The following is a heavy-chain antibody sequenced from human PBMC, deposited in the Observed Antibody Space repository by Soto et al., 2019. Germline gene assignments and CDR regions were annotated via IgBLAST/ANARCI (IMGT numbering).Heavy chain of an antibody. V-gene: IGHV3-23*01. Sequence: EVQLLESGGGLVQPGGSLRLSCATSGFTFSTYAMNWLRQAPGRGLECVSFISGSGRTTYYADSVKGRFTVSRDNSKNTLYLQMNSLRAEDAALYYCAKFRGPSYSYYYMGVWGRGATVTGSS. J-gene: IGHJ6*03. CDR2: ISGSGRTT. CDR1: GFTFSTYA. CDR3: AKFRGPSYSYYYMGV. D-gene: IGHD3-16*01.